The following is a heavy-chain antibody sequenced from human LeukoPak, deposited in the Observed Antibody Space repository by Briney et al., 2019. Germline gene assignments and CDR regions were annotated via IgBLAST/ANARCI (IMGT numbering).Heavy chain of an antibody. J-gene: IGHJ4*02. D-gene: IGHD2-15*01. CDR3: ARDSYRYCSGGSCQMPQPY. Sequence: SETLSLTCAVYGGSFSGYYWSWIRQPPGKGLEWIGEINHSGSTNYNPSLKSRVTISVDTSKNQFSLKLSSVTAADTAVYYCARDSYRYCSGGSCQMPQPYWGQGTLVTVSS. CDR1: GGSFSGYY. V-gene: IGHV4-34*01. CDR2: INHSGST.